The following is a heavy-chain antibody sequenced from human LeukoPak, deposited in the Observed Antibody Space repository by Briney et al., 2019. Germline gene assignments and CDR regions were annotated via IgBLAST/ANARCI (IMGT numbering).Heavy chain of an antibody. CDR2: IYHSGST. V-gene: IGHV4-4*02. D-gene: IGHD3/OR15-3a*01. Sequence: PSETLSLTCAVSGGSISSSNWWSWVRQPPGKGLEWIGEIYHSGSTNYNPSLKSRVTMSVDTSKNQFSLNLSSVTAADTAVYYCARQEIGLRSFDPWGQGTLVTVSS. J-gene: IGHJ5*02. CDR3: ARQEIGLRSFDP. CDR1: GGSISSSNW.